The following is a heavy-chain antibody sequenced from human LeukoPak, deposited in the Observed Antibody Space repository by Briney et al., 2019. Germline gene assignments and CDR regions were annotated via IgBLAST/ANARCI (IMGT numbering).Heavy chain of an antibody. CDR2: ISASGHYT. CDR1: GFTFGNYA. Sequence: GGSLRLSCEVSGFTFGNYAMSWVRQAPGKGLEWISGISASGHYTYTADSLKGRFTISRDNSKNTLYLQMNSLRAEDTALYYCAKDGSWGDYYFYFYTDVWGKGTTVTVSS. V-gene: IGHV3-23*01. J-gene: IGHJ6*03. D-gene: IGHD3-16*01. CDR3: AKDGSWGDYYFYFYTDV.